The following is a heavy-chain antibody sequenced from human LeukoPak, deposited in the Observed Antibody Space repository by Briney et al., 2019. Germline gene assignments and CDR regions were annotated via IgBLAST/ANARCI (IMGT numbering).Heavy chain of an antibody. CDR2: IYHSGST. Sequence: SETLSLTCAVSGGSISSGGYSWSWIRQPPGKGLEWIGYIYHSGSTYYNPSLKSRVTIPVDRSKNQFSLKLSSVTAADTAVYYCARSNGSGSYYNWFDPWGQGTLVTVSS. CDR3: ARSNGSGSYYNWFDP. CDR1: GGSISSGGYS. J-gene: IGHJ5*02. V-gene: IGHV4-30-2*01. D-gene: IGHD3-10*01.